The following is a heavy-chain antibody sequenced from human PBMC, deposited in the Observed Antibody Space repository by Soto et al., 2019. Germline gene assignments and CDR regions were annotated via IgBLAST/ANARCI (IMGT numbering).Heavy chain of an antibody. CDR2: ISGSGGST. J-gene: IGHJ4*02. CDR1: GFTFSSYA. D-gene: IGHD2-21*02. Sequence: EVQLLESGGGLVQPGGSLRLSCAASGFTFSSYAMSWVRQAPGKGLEWVSAISGSGGSTYYADSVKGRFTISRDNSKNTLYLQMNSLRAEDTAVYYCAKDALIVVVTPNYFDYWDQGTLVTVSS. CDR3: AKDALIVVVTPNYFDY. V-gene: IGHV3-23*01.